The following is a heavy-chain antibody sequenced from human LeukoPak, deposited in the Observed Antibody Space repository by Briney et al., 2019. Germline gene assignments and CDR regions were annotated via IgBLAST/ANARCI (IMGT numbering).Heavy chain of an antibody. D-gene: IGHD3-10*01. CDR1: GGSFSGYY. J-gene: IGHJ3*02. CDR2: INRSGST. CDR3: AMEFNAFDI. V-gene: IGHV4-34*01. Sequence: SETLSRTCAVYGGSFSGYYWSWIRQPPGKGLEWIGEINRSGSTNYNPSLKSRVTISVDTSKNQFSLKLSSVTAADTAVYYCAMEFNAFDIWGQGTMVTVSS.